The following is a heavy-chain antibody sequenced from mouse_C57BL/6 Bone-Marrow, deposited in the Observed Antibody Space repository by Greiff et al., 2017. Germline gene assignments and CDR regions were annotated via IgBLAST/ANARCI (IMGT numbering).Heavy chain of an antibody. D-gene: IGHD1-1*01. Sequence: EVMLVESGGGLVQPGGSMKLSCAASGFTFSDAWMDWVRQSPEKGLEWVAEIRNKANNHATYYAESVKGRFTISRDDSKSSVYLQMNRLRAEDTGIYYCTADYYGSSWAYWGQGTLVTVSA. CDR1: GFTFSDAW. V-gene: IGHV6-6*01. CDR2: IRNKANNHAT. CDR3: TADYYGSSWAY. J-gene: IGHJ3*01.